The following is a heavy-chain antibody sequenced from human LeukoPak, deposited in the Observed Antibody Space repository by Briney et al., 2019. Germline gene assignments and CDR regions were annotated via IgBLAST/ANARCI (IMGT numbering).Heavy chain of an antibody. D-gene: IGHD4-11*01. CDR2: INPGGSST. Sequence: GGSLRLSCAASGFTFSNYWLHWVRQVPGKGLVWVSRINPGGSSTTYADSVKGRFTISRDNAKNTLYLQMNSLRAEDTAVYYCARSNKADDYWGQGTLVTVSS. J-gene: IGHJ4*02. V-gene: IGHV3-74*01. CDR3: ARSNKADDY. CDR1: GFTFSNYW.